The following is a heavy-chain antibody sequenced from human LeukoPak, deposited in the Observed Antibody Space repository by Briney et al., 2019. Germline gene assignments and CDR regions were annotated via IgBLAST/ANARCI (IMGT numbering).Heavy chain of an antibody. D-gene: IGHD1-1*01. V-gene: IGHV1-2*06. J-gene: IGHJ4*02. CDR2: INPSSGGT. Sequence: XAXGQGXEWMGRINPSSGGTSYAQQFQGRVTMTRDTSISTAYMELSSLRSDDTALYYCARGGTQSFRYWGQGTLVTVSS. CDR3: ARGGTQSFRY.